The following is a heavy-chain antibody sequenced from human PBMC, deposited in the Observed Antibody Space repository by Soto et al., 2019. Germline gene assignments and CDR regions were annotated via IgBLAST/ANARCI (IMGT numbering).Heavy chain of an antibody. CDR2: ISGSGGST. V-gene: IGHV3-23*01. CDR1: GFTFSSYA. Sequence: PGGSLRLSCAASGFTFSSYAMSWVRQAPGKGLEWVSAISGSGGSTYYADSVKGRFTISRDNSKNTLYLQMNSLRAEDTAVYYCAKSKDSSGYYLGGMDVWGQGTTVTVSS. CDR3: AKSKDSSGYYLGGMDV. D-gene: IGHD3-22*01. J-gene: IGHJ6*02.